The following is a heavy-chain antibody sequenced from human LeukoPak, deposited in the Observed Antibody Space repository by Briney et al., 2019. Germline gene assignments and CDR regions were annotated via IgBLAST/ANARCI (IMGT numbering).Heavy chain of an antibody. CDR3: ARDDYGDQTPFDY. CDR2: ISAYNGNT. D-gene: IGHD4-17*01. CDR1: GYTFTIYG. V-gene: IGHV1-18*01. J-gene: IGHJ4*02. Sequence: ASVTVSFKASGYTFTIYGISWMRQAPGQGLEWMGWISAYNGNTNYAQKLQGRVTMTTDTSTSTAYMELRSLRSDDTAVYYCARDDYGDQTPFDYWGQGTLVTVSS.